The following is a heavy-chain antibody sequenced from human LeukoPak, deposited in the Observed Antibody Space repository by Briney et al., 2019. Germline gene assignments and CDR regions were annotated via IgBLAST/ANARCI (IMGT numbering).Heavy chain of an antibody. CDR3: ARTYYHYIDV. Sequence: PSETLSLTCAVYGGSFSGYYWSWIRQPPGKGLEWIGEINHSGSTNYNPSLKSRVTISVDTSKNQFSLKLSSVTAADTAVYYCARTYYHYIDVWGKGPTVTVSS. CDR1: GGSFSGYY. CDR2: INHSGST. V-gene: IGHV4-34*01. J-gene: IGHJ6*03.